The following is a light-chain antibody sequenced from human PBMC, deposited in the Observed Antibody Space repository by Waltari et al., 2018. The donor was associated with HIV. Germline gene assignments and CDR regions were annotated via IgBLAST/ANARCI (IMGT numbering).Light chain of an antibody. CDR2: NTN. Sequence: SSELTQDPAVSVALGQTVRITCQGDSLRSYYASWYQQRPGQAPVLVIYNTNNRPPGIPDRFSGSISGNTASLTITGAQAEDEGDYYCNSRDSSGNHHWVFGGGTKLTVL. V-gene: IGLV3-19*01. CDR1: SLRSYY. CDR3: NSRDSSGNHHWV. J-gene: IGLJ3*02.